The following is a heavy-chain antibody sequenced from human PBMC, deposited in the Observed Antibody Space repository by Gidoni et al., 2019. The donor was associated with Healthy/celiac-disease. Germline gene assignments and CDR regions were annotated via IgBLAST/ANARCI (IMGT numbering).Heavy chain of an antibody. J-gene: IGHJ4*02. D-gene: IGHD3-10*01. Sequence: QVQLVESGGGVVQPGRSLRLPCAASGFTFSSYAMHWVRQAPGKGLAWVAVISYDGSNKYYADSVKGRFTISRDNSKNTLYLQMNSLRAEDTAVYYCARGAAYGSGSYYNHFDYWGQGTLVTVSS. V-gene: IGHV3-30*04. CDR2: ISYDGSNK. CDR1: GFTFSSYA. CDR3: ARGAAYGSGSYYNHFDY.